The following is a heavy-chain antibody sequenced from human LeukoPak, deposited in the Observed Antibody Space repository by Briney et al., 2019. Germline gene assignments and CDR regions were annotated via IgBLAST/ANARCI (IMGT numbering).Heavy chain of an antibody. Sequence: PGGSLRLSCAASGFTFSSYAMHWVRQAPGKGLEWVAVISYDGRNKYYADSVKGRFTISRDNSKNTLYLQMNSLRAEDTAVYYCARDSGPFDYWGQGTLVTVSS. D-gene: IGHD3-10*01. J-gene: IGHJ4*02. V-gene: IGHV3-30*04. CDR2: ISYDGRNK. CDR3: ARDSGPFDY. CDR1: GFTFSSYA.